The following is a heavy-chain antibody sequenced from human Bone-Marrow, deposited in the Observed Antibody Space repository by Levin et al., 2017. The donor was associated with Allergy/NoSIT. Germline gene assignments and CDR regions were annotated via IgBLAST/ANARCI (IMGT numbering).Heavy chain of an antibody. J-gene: IGHJ5*02. CDR2: VHYSGNG. V-gene: IGHV4-39*07. CDR3: ARQNYDLWSANWFDP. CDR1: GGSINSSTYY. D-gene: IGHD3-3*01. Sequence: PSETLSLTCIVSGGSINSSTYYWGWIRQPPGKGLEWIASVHYSGNGYYNESLRSRVTISVDTSKNQFSLSLSSVTAADTAVYYCARQNYDLWSANWFDPWGQGTLVTVSS.